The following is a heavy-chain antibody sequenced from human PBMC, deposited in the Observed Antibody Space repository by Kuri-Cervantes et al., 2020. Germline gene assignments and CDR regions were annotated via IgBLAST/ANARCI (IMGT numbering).Heavy chain of an antibody. CDR3: ARDGRSGGSCYSFDY. V-gene: IGHV3-21*01. J-gene: IGHJ4*02. CDR1: GFTFSSYA. D-gene: IGHD2-15*01. Sequence: GGSLRLSCAASGFTFSSYAMSWVRQAPGKGLEWVSSISSSSSYIYYADSVKGRFTISRDNAKNSLYLQMNSLRAEDTAVYYCARDGRSGGSCYSFDYWGQGTLVTVSS. CDR2: ISSSSSYI.